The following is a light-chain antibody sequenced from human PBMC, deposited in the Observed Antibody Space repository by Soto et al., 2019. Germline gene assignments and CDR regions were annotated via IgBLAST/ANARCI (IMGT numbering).Light chain of an antibody. V-gene: IGKV2-28*01. CDR1: QSLLQSNGYNY. J-gene: IGKJ4*01. CDR3: MQALQTPRT. Sequence: DIVMTQSPLSLPVTPGAPASISCRASQSLLQSNGYNYLDWVLQKPGQSPQLLIYLGSTRASGVPDRFSGSGSGTDFTLEISIVEAEDAGVYYCMQALQTPRTFGGGTKVDIK. CDR2: LGS.